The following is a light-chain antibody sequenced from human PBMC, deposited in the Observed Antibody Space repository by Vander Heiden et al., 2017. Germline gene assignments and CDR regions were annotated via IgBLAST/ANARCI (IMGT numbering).Light chain of an antibody. CDR2: AAS. J-gene: IGKJ1*01. CDR3: RQDDNYPWT. CDR1: QGIRRD. Sequence: AVQMTQSPSSLSASVGDRVTITCRASQGIRRDLSWYQQKPGKAPKLLIYAASSLQSGVPSRFSGSGSGTDFTLTISSLQSEDFATYYCRQDDNYPWTFGQGTKVETK. V-gene: IGKV1-6*01.